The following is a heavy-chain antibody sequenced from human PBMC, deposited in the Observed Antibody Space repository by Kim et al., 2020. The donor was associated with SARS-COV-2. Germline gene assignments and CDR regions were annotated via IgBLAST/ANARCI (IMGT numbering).Heavy chain of an antibody. Sequence: GGSLRLSCAASGFTFSNAWMSWVRQAPGKGLEWVGRIKSKTDGGTTDYAAPVKGRFTISRDDSKNTLYLQMNSLKTEDTAVYYCTTDASNILTGVTDYWGQGTLVTVSS. CDR1: GFTFSNAW. J-gene: IGHJ4*02. V-gene: IGHV3-15*01. D-gene: IGHD3-9*01. CDR2: IKSKTDGGTT. CDR3: TTDASNILTGVTDY.